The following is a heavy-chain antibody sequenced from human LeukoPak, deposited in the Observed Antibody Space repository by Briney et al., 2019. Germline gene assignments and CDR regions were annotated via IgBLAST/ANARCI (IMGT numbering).Heavy chain of an antibody. J-gene: IGHJ3*02. CDR2: IYYSGST. CDR3: ARSRGGNYDFWSGYPPDAFDI. D-gene: IGHD3-3*01. Sequence: PSETLSLTCTVSGGSISSYYWSWIRQPPGKGLEWIGYIYYSGSTNYNPSLKSRVTISVDTSKNQFSLKLSSVTAADTAVYYCARSRGGNYDFWSGYPPDAFDIWGQGTMVTVSS. V-gene: IGHV4-59*01. CDR1: GGSISSYY.